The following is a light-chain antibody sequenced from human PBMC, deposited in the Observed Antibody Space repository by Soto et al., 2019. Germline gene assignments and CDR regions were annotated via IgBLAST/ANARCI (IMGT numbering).Light chain of an antibody. CDR2: GAF. Sequence: EMVMTQSPATLSVSPGERATLSCRARQSVSSNVAWYQQKPGQAPRLLIYGAFTRATGIPARFSGSGSGTEFTLTINSLQSEDFAVYYCQQYNNWPRTFGQGTKVEIK. CDR3: QQYNNWPRT. J-gene: IGKJ1*01. V-gene: IGKV3-15*01. CDR1: QSVSSN.